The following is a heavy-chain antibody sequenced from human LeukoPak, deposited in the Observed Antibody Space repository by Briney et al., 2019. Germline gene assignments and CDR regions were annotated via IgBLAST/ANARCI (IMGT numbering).Heavy chain of an antibody. V-gene: IGHV3-23*03. CDR2: IYSDNT. CDR1: GFTFSSYG. CDR3: ARRAGAYSHPYDY. J-gene: IGHJ4*02. D-gene: IGHD4/OR15-4a*01. Sequence: GGSLRLSCAASGFTFSSYGMSWVRQAPGKGLEWVSFIYSDNTHYSDSVKGRFTISRDNSKNTLYLQMNSLRAEDTAVYYCARRAGAYSHPYDYWGQGTLVTVS.